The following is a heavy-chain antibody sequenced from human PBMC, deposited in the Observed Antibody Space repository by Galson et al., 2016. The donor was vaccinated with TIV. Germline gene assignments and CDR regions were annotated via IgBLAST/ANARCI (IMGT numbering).Heavy chain of an antibody. J-gene: IGHJ4*02. CDR3: AKHPRLYGDYLLAYFDF. CDR1: GFSFSDYG. CDR2: ISYDGSYK. D-gene: IGHD4-17*01. Sequence: SLRLSCAASGFSFSDYGLHWVRQAPGRGPEWLAVISYDGSYKYYADSVKGRFTISRDNTKNTVSLQMNSLRPEDTGVYYCAKHPRLYGDYLLAYFDFWGQGDLLTVST. V-gene: IGHV3-30*18.